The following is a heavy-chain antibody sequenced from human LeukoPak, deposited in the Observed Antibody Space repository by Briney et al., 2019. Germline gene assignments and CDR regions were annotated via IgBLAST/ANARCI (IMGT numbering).Heavy chain of an antibody. Sequence: GASVKLSCKVSGYTLSRLSMRWVRQAPGKGLEWMGGFGPEDGDTNYAQTLKGRVTITEDTSTDTAYMQMSSLRSEDTAVYYCATSVVPAAVPTSQIEYCGQRNPGSASSQSASAPNP. CDR3: ATSVVPAAVPTSQIEYCGQRNPGSASSQSASAPNP. D-gene: IGHD2-2*01. CDR2: FGPEDGDT. J-gene: IGHJ5*02. V-gene: IGHV1-24*01. CDR1: GYTLSRLS.